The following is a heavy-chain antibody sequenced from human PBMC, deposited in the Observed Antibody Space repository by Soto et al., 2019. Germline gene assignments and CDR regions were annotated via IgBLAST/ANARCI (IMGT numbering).Heavy chain of an antibody. CDR2: IYYSGST. D-gene: IGHD4-17*01. J-gene: IGHJ4*02. CDR3: ARHPLRLPYNFDY. Sequence: SETLSLTCTVSGGSISSGGYYWSWIRQHPGTGLEWIGHIYYSGSTYYNPSLKSRVTISVDTSKNQFSLKLSSVTAADTAVYYCARHPLRLPYNFDYWGQGTLVTVSS. CDR1: GGSISSGGYY. V-gene: IGHV4-31*03.